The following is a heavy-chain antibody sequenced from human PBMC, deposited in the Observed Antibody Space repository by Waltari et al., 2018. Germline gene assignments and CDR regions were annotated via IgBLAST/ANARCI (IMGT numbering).Heavy chain of an antibody. CDR3: ARDRGRGLYLDT. Sequence: QLQFQESGPCLVKPSGTLSRNCEAAGVSMCSTDFWSWVRQSPQRGLEWLGQVQRSGRTNYHPSFAGRVTVSGDTSNNQVSLKVTSATAADSAIYFCARDRGRGLYLDTWGPGILVTVSP. V-gene: IGHV4-4*02. CDR1: GVSMCSTDF. D-gene: IGHD2-15*01. CDR2: VQRSGRT. J-gene: IGHJ5*02.